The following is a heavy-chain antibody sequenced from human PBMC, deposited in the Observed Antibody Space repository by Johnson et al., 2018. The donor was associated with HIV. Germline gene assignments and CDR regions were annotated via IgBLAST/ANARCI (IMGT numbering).Heavy chain of an antibody. J-gene: IGHJ3*02. Sequence: QVQLVESGGGVERRGGSLRLSCAASGFTFSSYAMHWVRQAPGKGLEWVAVISYDGSNKYYADSVKGRFTISRDNSKNTLYLQMNSLRAEDTAVYYCAKGMGELLRIDAFDIWGQGTMVTVSS. CDR2: ISYDGSNK. CDR1: GFTFSSYA. V-gene: IGHV3-30*04. CDR3: AKGMGELLRIDAFDI. D-gene: IGHD1-26*01.